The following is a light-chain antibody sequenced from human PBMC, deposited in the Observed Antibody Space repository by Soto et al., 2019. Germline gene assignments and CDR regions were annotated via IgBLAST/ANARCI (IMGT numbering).Light chain of an antibody. Sequence: DIQMTQSPSSLSASVGDRVTNTCRASRGISNYLAWYQQKPGKVPKLLIYAASTLQSGVPSRFSGSGSGTDFTLTISSLQPEDVATYYCQRYNSAPHTFGPGTKVDIK. V-gene: IGKV1-27*01. CDR2: AAS. J-gene: IGKJ3*01. CDR1: RGISNY. CDR3: QRYNSAPHT.